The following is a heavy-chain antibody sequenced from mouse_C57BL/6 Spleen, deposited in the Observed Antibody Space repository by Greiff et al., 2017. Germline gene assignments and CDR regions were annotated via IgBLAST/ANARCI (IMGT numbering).Heavy chain of an antibody. V-gene: IGHV2-5*01. CDR1: GFSLTSYG. CDR2: IWRGGST. Sequence: VHLVESGPGLVQPSQSLSITCTASGFSLTSYGVHWVRQSPGKGLEWLGVIWRGGSTDYNAAFMSRLSITKDNSKSQVFFKMNSLQADDTAIYYCAKKNWDRYAMDYWGQGTSVTVSS. CDR3: AKKNWDRYAMDY. D-gene: IGHD4-1*01. J-gene: IGHJ4*01.